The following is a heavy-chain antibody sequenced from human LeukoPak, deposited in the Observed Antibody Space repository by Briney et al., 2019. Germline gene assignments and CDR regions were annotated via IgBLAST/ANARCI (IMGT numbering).Heavy chain of an antibody. Sequence: ASVKVSCKAPGYTFTANYMHWVRQAPGQGPEWMGWINPNSGGTKYAQKFQGRVTMTRDTTISTAYMELSSLRSDDTAVYYCTAGSSSWYPGYWGQGTLVTVSS. J-gene: IGHJ4*02. D-gene: IGHD6-13*01. CDR2: INPNSGGT. V-gene: IGHV1-2*02. CDR3: TAGSSSWYPGY. CDR1: GYTFTANY.